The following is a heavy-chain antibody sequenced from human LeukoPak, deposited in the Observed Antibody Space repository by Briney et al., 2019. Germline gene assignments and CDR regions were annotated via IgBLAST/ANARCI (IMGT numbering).Heavy chain of an antibody. J-gene: IGHJ4*02. CDR2: IYSGGST. CDR1: GFTVSSDS. V-gene: IGHV3-53*01. CDR3: ARRAGADSHPYDY. Sequence: GGSLRLSCTVSGFTVSSDSMSWVRQAPGKGLEWVSFIYSGGSTHYSDSVKGRFTISRDNSKNTLYLQMNSLRAEDTAVYYCARRAGADSHPYDYWGQGTLVTVSS. D-gene: IGHD2-21*02.